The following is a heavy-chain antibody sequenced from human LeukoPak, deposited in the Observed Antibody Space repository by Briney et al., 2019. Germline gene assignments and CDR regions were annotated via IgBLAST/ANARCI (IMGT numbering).Heavy chain of an antibody. CDR2: IYYSGSP. CDR1: GGSISSYY. CDR3: ARVFRSRDGYNREFDY. V-gene: IGHV4-59*01. Sequence: SETLSLTCTVSGGSISSYYWSWIRQPPGKGPEWIGYIYYSGSPNYNPSLKRRVTISVDTSKNQFSLKLSSVTAADTAVYYCARVFRSRDGYNREFDYWGQGTLVTVSS. D-gene: IGHD5-24*01. J-gene: IGHJ4*02.